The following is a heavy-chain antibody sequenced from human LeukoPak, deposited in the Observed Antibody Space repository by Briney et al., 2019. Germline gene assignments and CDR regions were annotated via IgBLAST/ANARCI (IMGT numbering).Heavy chain of an antibody. Sequence: ASVKVSCKASGGTFSSYAISWVRQAPGQGLEWMGGIIPIFGTANYAQKFQGRVTITADESTSTAYMELSSLRSDDTAVYYCARNHYYDILTGYLTYAMDVWGQGTTVTVSS. CDR2: IIPIFGTA. J-gene: IGHJ6*02. CDR3: ARNHYYDILTGYLTYAMDV. V-gene: IGHV1-69*13. D-gene: IGHD3-9*01. CDR1: GGTFSSYA.